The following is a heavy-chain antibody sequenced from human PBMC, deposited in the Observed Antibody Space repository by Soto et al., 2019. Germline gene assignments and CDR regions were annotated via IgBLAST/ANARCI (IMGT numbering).Heavy chain of an antibody. D-gene: IGHD5-12*01. Sequence: ASVKVSCKASGYTFTSYGISWVRQAPGQGLEWMGWISTYNGNTNYAQKVQGRVTMTTDTSTSTAYMELRSLKSDDTAVYYCARGYSGYDYHTTYFDFWGQETLVTVSS. J-gene: IGHJ4*02. CDR2: ISTYNGNT. V-gene: IGHV1-18*01. CDR3: ARGYSGYDYHTTYFDF. CDR1: GYTFTSYG.